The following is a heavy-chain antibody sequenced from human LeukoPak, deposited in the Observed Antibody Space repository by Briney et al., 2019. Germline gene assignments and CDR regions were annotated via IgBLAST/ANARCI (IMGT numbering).Heavy chain of an antibody. CDR3: ARVLPVSTAAGWFDP. CDR2: VNTNSAGT. CDR1: GYIFTDYY. D-gene: IGHD5/OR15-5a*01. V-gene: IGHV1-2*02. J-gene: IGHJ5*02. Sequence: ASVKVSCKASGYIFTDYYIHWLRQAPGQGLEWMGWVNTNSAGTNYAQKFQGRVTMTRDTSISTAYMELSRLTSDDTALYYCARVLPVSTAAGWFDPWGQGSLVTVSS.